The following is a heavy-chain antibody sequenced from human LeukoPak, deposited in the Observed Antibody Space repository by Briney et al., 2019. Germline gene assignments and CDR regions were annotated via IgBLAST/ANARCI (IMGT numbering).Heavy chain of an antibody. CDR2: IYPGDSDT. J-gene: IGHJ4*02. D-gene: IGHD4-17*01. CDR1: GYSFTSYW. V-gene: IGHV5-51*01. CDR3: ARSTYGDYGSGYFDY. Sequence: GESLKISCKGSGYSFTSYWIGWVRQMPGKGLEWMGIIYPGDSDTRYSPSFQGQVTIPADKSISTAYLQWSSLKASDTAMYYCARSTYGDYGSGYFDYWGQGTLVTVSS.